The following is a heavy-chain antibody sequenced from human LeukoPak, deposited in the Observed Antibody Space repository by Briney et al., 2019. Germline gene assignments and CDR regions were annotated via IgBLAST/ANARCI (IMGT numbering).Heavy chain of an antibody. V-gene: IGHV4-31*03. D-gene: IGHD3-10*01. CDR3: ARETGQPDYGSGSFGFDY. CDR2: ISYSGST. J-gene: IGHJ4*02. Sequence: PSGTLSLTCTVSGGSISSGGYYWSWIRQYPGKGLEWIGYISYSGSTYSNPSLKSRVTISVDTSKNQFSLRLSSVTAADTAVYYCARETGQPDYGSGSFGFDYWGQGTLVTVSS. CDR1: GGSISSGGYY.